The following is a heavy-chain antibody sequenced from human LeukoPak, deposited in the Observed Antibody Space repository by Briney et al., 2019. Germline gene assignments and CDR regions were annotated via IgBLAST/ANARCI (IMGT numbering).Heavy chain of an antibody. D-gene: IGHD6-13*01. CDR2: ISGSGGST. CDR1: GFTFSSHA. V-gene: IGHV3-23*01. J-gene: IGHJ4*02. CDR3: AKHRVPDSSSWFPPYYFDY. Sequence: GGSLRLSCAASGFTFSSHAMSWVRQAPGKGLEWVSAISGSGGSTYYADSVRGRFTISRDNSKNTLYLQMNSLRAEDTAVYYCAKHRVPDSSSWFPPYYFDYWGQGTLVTVSS.